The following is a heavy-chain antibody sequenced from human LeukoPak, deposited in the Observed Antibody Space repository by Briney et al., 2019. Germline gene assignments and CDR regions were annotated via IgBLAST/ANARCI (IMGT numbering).Heavy chain of an antibody. J-gene: IGHJ4*02. V-gene: IGHV3-23*01. CDR2: ISGSGSST. Sequence: QSGGSLRLSCTASRFTFSSYAMSWVRKAPGKGLEWVSGISGSGSSTYCSDSVKGRFTISRDNSKNTLYLQMNSLRAADTAVYYCAKKTVPGYSSSWYVDWGQGTLVTVSS. CDR1: RFTFSSYA. D-gene: IGHD6-13*01. CDR3: AKKTVPGYSSSWYVD.